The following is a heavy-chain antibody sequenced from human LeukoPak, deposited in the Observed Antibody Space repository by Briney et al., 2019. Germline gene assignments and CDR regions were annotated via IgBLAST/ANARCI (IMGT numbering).Heavy chain of an antibody. CDR2: IYYSGST. D-gene: IGHD6-13*01. CDR3: ARDIVSYSSSWTDNWFDP. Sequence: PSETLSLTCTVSGGSISSSSYYWGWIRQPPGKGLEWIGSIYYSGSTYYNPSLKSRVTISVDTSKNQFSLKLSSVTAADTAVYYCARDIVSYSSSWTDNWFDPWGQGTLVTVSS. CDR1: GGSISSSSYY. J-gene: IGHJ5*02. V-gene: IGHV4-39*07.